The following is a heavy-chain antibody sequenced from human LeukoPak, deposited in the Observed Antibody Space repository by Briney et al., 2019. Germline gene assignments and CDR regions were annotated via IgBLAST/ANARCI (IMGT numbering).Heavy chain of an antibody. CDR1: GFTFSSYA. CDR2: ISGSGGST. J-gene: IGHJ4*02. D-gene: IGHD3-22*01. CDR3: AKGVTYYYDSSGYLEG. V-gene: IGHV3-23*01. Sequence: GSLRLSCAASGFTFSSYAMSWVRQAPGKGLEWVSAISGSGGSTYYADSVKGRFTISRDNSKNTLYLQMNSLKAEDTAVYYCAKGVTYYYDSSGYLEGWGQGTLVTVSS.